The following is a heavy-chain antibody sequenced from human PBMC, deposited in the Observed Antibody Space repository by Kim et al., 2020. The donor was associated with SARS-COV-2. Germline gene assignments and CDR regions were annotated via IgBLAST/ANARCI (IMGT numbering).Heavy chain of an antibody. CDR1: GYTFTSYG. Sequence: ASVKVSCKASGYTFTSYGISWVRQAPGQGLEWMGWISAYNGNTNYAQKLQGRVTMTTDTSTSTAYMELRSLRSDDTAVYYCARDRVLLWFGELRYDAFDIWGQGTMVTVSS. V-gene: IGHV1-18*01. CDR2: ISAYNGNT. D-gene: IGHD3-10*01. CDR3: ARDRVLLWFGELRYDAFDI. J-gene: IGHJ3*02.